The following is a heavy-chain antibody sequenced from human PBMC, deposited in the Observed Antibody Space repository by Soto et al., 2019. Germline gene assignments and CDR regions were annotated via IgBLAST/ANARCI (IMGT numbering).Heavy chain of an antibody. CDR3: GGKNYDSSGYFDY. CDR2: MYYSGGT. Sequence: SETLSLTCTVSGGSIISYYCIFIRHPPGKGLEWIVYMYYSGGTNYNPSLKSRVTISVDTSKNQFSLKLSSVTAADTAVYYCGGKNYDSSGYFDYWGQGTLVTVSS. D-gene: IGHD3-22*01. V-gene: IGHV4-59*01. CDR1: GGSIISYY. J-gene: IGHJ4*02.